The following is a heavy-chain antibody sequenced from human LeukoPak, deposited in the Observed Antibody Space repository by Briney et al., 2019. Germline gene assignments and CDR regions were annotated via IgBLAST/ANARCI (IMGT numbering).Heavy chain of an antibody. J-gene: IGHJ4*02. CDR2: IYYSGST. Sequence: SETLSLTCTVSGGSISSSSYYWGWIRQPPGKGLEWIGSIYYSGSTYYNPSLKSRVTISVDTSKNQFSLKLSSVTAADTAVYYCAREGGRSTIFGVVTPPDYWGQGTLVTVSS. CDR3: AREGGRSTIFGVVTPPDY. V-gene: IGHV4-39*07. D-gene: IGHD3-3*01. CDR1: GGSISSSSYY.